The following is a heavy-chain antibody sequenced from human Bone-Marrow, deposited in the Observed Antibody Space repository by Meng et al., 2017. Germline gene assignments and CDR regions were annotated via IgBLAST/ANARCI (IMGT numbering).Heavy chain of an antibody. D-gene: IGHD3-10*01. CDR3: ARDTGFRSITMVRGVIVDYYYGMDV. Sequence: SVKVSCKASGGTFSSYAISWVRQAPGQGLEWMGGIIPIFGTANYAQKFQGRVTITADESTSTAYMELSSLRSEDTAVYYCARDTGFRSITMVRGVIVDYYYGMDVWGQGTTVTVSS. J-gene: IGHJ6*02. V-gene: IGHV1-69*13. CDR2: IIPIFGTA. CDR1: GGTFSSYA.